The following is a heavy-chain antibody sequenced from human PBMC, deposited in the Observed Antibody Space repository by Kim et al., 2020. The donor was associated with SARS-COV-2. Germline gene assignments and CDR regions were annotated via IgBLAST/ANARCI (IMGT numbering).Heavy chain of an antibody. D-gene: IGHD3-10*01. CDR1: GFTFSSYA. CDR2: ISSNGGST. J-gene: IGHJ6*02. V-gene: IGHV3-64D*09. Sequence: GGSLRLSCSASGFTFSSYAMHWVRQAPGKGLEYVSAISSNGGSTYYADSVKGRFTISRDNSKNTLYLQMSSLRAEDTAVYYCVKALTIPYYYGSGSELGFYGMDVWGQGPTVTVSS. CDR3: VKALTIPYYYGSGSELGFYGMDV.